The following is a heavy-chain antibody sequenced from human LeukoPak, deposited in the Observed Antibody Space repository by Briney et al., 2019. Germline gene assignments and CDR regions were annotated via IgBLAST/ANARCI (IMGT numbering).Heavy chain of an antibody. CDR2: INPNSGGT. CDR3: AREGPTGGYGFDY. D-gene: IGHD5-12*01. CDR1: GYTFTGYY. Sequence: ASVKVSCKASGYTFTGYYMHWVRQAPGQGLEWMGWINPNSGGTNYAQKFQGWVTTTRDTSTSTAYMELSRLRSDDTAVYYCAREGPTGGYGFDYWGQGTLVTVSS. V-gene: IGHV1-2*04. J-gene: IGHJ4*02.